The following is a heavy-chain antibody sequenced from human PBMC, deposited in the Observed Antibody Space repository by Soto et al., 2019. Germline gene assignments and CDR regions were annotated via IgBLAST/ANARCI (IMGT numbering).Heavy chain of an antibody. V-gene: IGHV4-34*01. J-gene: IGHJ6*02. CDR1: GGSFSGYY. D-gene: IGHD3-9*01. CDR3: ARVSILTGSSGMDV. Sequence: SETLSLTCAVYGGSFSGYYWSWIRQPPGKGLEWIGEINHSGSTNYNPSLKSRVTISVDTSKNQLSLKLSSVTAADTAVYYCARVSILTGSSGMDVWGQGTTVTVSS. CDR2: INHSGST.